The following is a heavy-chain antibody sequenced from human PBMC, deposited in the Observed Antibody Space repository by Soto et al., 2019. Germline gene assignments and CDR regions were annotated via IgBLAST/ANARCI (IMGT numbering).Heavy chain of an antibody. D-gene: IGHD3-22*01. J-gene: IGHJ4*02. CDR3: TPGPYDSSGYSFDY. V-gene: IGHV3-15*07. Sequence: GGSLRLSCAASGFTFSNAWMNWVRQAPGKGLEWVGRIKSKTDGGTTDYAAPVKGRFTISRDDSKNTLYLQMNSLKTEDTAVYYCTPGPYDSSGYSFDYWGQGTLVTVSS. CDR2: IKSKTDGGTT. CDR1: GFTFSNAW.